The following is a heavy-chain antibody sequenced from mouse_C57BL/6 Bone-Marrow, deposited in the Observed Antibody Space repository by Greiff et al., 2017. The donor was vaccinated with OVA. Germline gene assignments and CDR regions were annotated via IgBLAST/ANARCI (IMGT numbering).Heavy chain of an antibody. CDR3: SENSAVDYRAGGMRSYWYFDV. V-gene: IGHV1-87*01. CDR1: YTFS. J-gene: IGHJ1*03. CDR2: GLGLEWIG. Sequence: QVQLQQSGPELARPWASVKISCPAFYTFSRRVPFAISDTNYWMQWVKQTPGLGLEWIGAISPGNGDPSYIQRFKGKATLTADTSSSTASMQLSSLTSENSAVDYRAGGMRSYWYFDVWGTGTTVTVSS.